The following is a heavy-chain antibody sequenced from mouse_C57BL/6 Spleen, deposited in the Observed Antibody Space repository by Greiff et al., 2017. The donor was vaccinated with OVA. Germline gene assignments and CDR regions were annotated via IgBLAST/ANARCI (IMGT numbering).Heavy chain of an antibody. CDR2: INPNYGTT. CDR3: ARWRDYGYYYAMDY. CDR1: GYSFTDYN. V-gene: IGHV1-39*01. D-gene: IGHD2-4*01. J-gene: IGHJ4*01. Sequence: VQLQQSGPELVKPGASVKISCTASGYSFTDYNMNWVKQSNGKSLEWIGVINPNYGTTSYNQKFKGKATLTVDQSSSTAYMQLNSLTSEDSAVYYCARWRDYGYYYAMDYWGQGTSVTVSS.